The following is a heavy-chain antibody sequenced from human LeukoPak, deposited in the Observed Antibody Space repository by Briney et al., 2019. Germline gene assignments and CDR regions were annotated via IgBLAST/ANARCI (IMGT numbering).Heavy chain of an antibody. CDR3: AELGITMIGGV. J-gene: IGHJ6*04. V-gene: IGHV3-23*01. CDR1: EFTFSSYA. CDR2: ISGSGPST. D-gene: IGHD3-10*02. Sequence: GGSLRLSCAASEFTFSSYAMSWVRQAPGKGLEWVSAISGSGPSTYYADSVEGRFTISRDNAKNSLYLQMNSLRAEDTAVYYCAELGITMIGGVWGKGTTVTISS.